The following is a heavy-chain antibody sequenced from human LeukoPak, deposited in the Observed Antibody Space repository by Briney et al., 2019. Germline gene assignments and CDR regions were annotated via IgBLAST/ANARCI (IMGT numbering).Heavy chain of an antibody. V-gene: IGHV3-30*18. CDR2: ISYDGSNK. Sequence: GGSLRLSCAASGFTFSSYGMHWVRQAPGKGLEGVAVISYDGSNKYYADSVKGRFTISRDNSKNTLYLQMNSLRAEDTAVYYCAKGLYGDPYYFDYWGQGTLVTVSS. D-gene: IGHD4-17*01. CDR3: AKGLYGDPYYFDY. J-gene: IGHJ4*02. CDR1: GFTFSSYG.